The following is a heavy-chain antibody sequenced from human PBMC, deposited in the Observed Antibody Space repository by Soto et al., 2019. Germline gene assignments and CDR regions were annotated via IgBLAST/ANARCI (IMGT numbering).Heavy chain of an antibody. Sequence: PGESLKISCKGSGYSFTSYWIGWVRQMPGKGLEWMGIIYPGDSDTRYSPSFQSQVTISADKSISTAYLQWSSLKAPDTAMYYCARHGYSSSWYFAGNWFDPWGQGTLVTVSS. CDR2: IYPGDSDT. CDR3: ARHGYSSSWYFAGNWFDP. J-gene: IGHJ5*02. D-gene: IGHD6-13*01. CDR1: GYSFTSYW. V-gene: IGHV5-51*01.